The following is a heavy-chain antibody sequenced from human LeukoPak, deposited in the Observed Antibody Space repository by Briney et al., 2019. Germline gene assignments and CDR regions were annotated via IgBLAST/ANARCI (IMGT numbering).Heavy chain of an antibody. CDR2: INHSGST. V-gene: IGHV4-34*01. CDR1: GGSFSGYY. D-gene: IGHD6-13*01. J-gene: IGHJ5*02. CDR3: ARGLVGRVGRSWYGWFDP. Sequence: SETLSLTCAVYGGSFSGYYWSWIRQPPGKGLEWIGEINHSGSTNYNPSLKSRVTISVDTSKNLFSLKLSSVTAADTAVYYCARGLVGRVGRSWYGWFDPWGQGTLVTVSS.